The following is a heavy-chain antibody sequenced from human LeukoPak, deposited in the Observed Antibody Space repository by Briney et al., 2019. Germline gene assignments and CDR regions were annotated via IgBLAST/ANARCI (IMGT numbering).Heavy chain of an antibody. V-gene: IGHV4-30-2*01. D-gene: IGHD6-13*01. CDR3: ARLPGTRKYFDY. CDR1: GGSISSGGYY. J-gene: IGHJ4*02. Sequence: PSETLSLTCTVSGGSISSGGYYWSWSRQPPGKGLEWIGYIYHSGSTYYNPSLKSRVTISVDRSKNQFSLKLSSVTAADTAVYYCARLPGTRKYFDYWGQGTLVTVSS. CDR2: IYHSGST.